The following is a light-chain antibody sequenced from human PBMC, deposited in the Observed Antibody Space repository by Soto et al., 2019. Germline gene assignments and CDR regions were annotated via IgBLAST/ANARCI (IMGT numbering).Light chain of an antibody. Sequence: QSALTQPASVSGSPGQSITISCTGTSSDVGGYEYVSWYQQHPGKAPKLMIYAVSNRPSGVSTRFSGSKSGNTASLTISGLQADDEADYYCSSFTSSSTLPYVFGTGTSSPS. J-gene: IGLJ1*01. V-gene: IGLV2-14*01. CDR2: AVS. CDR3: SSFTSSSTLPYV. CDR1: SSDVGGYEY.